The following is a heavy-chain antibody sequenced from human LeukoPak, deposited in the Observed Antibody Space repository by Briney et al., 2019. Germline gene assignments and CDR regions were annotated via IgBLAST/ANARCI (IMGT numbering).Heavy chain of an antibody. V-gene: IGHV3-23*01. CDR2: ISGTGSNT. D-gene: IGHD1-26*01. CDR1: GFTFASYA. CDR3: AKDGYWEPWAFDI. Sequence: GGSLRLSCAASGFTFASYAMNWVRQAPGKGLEWVSGISGTGSNTYYADSVKGRFTISRDNSKNTLFLQMNSLRAEDTAVYYCAKDGYWEPWAFDIWGQGTMVTVSS. J-gene: IGHJ3*02.